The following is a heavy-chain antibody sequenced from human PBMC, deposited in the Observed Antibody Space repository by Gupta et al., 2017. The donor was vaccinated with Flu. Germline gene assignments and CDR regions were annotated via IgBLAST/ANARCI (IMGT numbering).Heavy chain of an antibody. V-gene: IGHV3-49*02. CDR3: TREEGGKYYYGMDV. D-gene: IGHD6-25*01. J-gene: IGHJ6*02. CDR2: IRRQAYGGTT. Sequence: LIRRQAYGGTTQYAASVKGRFTISRDDSKSIAYLQMNSLKTEDTAVYYCTREEGGKYYYGMDVWGQGTTVTVSS.